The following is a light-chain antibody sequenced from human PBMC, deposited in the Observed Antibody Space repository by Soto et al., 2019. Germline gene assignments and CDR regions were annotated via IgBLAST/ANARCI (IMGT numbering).Light chain of an antibody. J-gene: IGLJ3*02. V-gene: IGLV2-23*01. CDR2: EGT. CDR3: CSYAGGNTWV. CDR1: SNDVGVYNV. Sequence: QSVLTQPASVSGSPGQSITISCTGTSNDVGVYNVVSWYQQHPGKAPKLMIYEGTKRPSGVSNRFSGSKSGNTASLTISGLQTEDEADYYCCSYAGGNTWVFGGGTQLTVL.